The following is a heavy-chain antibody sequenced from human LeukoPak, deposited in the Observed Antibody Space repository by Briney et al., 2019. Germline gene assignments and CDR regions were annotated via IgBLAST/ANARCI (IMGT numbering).Heavy chain of an antibody. CDR3: ARAMITFGGVIVTPFDY. CDR2: INSDGSTT. J-gene: IGHJ4*02. D-gene: IGHD3-16*02. CDR1: GFTFSSYW. V-gene: IGHV3-74*01. Sequence: GGSLRPSCAASGFTFSSYWMHWVRQAPGKGLVRVSRINSDGSTTDLADSVKGRFTISRDNAKNTLYLQMNSLRAEDTAVYYCARAMITFGGVIVTPFDYWGQGTLVTVSS.